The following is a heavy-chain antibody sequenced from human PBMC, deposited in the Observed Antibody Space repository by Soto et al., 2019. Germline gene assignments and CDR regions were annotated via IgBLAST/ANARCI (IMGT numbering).Heavy chain of an antibody. CDR3: ARDAHGYPLPQVSFDI. Sequence: QVQLVPSGAEVKKPGSSVKVSCKASGGTFSSSAISWVRQAHGQGPEWMGGIIPIFGTPTYAQKFQGRVTMTADESTSTAYMELNRLRSEDTAVYYGARDAHGYPLPQVSFDIGGQGTMVTVSS. J-gene: IGHJ3*02. CDR1: GGTFSSSA. V-gene: IGHV1-69*01. CDR2: IIPIFGTP. D-gene: IGHD6-25*01.